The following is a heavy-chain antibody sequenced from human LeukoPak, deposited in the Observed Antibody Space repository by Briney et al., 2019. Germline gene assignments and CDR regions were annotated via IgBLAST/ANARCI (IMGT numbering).Heavy chain of an antibody. V-gene: IGHV4-59*02. D-gene: IGHD6-13*01. Sequence: PSETLSLTCTVSGGSVSSYYWSWIRQPPGKGLEWIGYIYYSGSTNYNPSLKSRVTISVETSKNEFSLKLRSVTAADTAVYYCARVTGYRIEDYFDYWGQGTLVTVSS. CDR1: GGSVSSYY. CDR3: ARVTGYRIEDYFDY. CDR2: IYYSGST. J-gene: IGHJ4*02.